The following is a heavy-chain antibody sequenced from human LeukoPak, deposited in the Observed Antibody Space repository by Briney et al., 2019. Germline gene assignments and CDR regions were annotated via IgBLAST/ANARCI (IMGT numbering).Heavy chain of an antibody. J-gene: IGHJ4*01. CDR2: IDTSGNT. CDR1: GDSY. CDR3: ARDRGYHVDY. Sequence: PSETLSLTCTVSGDSYWSWIRQPAGKGLEWIGRIDTSGNTNYNPSLKSRVTMSVDTSKNQFSLNLRSVTAADTAVYYCARDRGYHVDYWGQGTRVTVSS. D-gene: IGHD3-22*01. V-gene: IGHV4-4*07.